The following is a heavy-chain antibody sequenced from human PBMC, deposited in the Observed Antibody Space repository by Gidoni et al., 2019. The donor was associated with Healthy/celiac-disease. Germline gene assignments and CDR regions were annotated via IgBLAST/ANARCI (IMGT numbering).Heavy chain of an antibody. CDR3: AKAERGEYYDSSGYYY. Sequence: VQLLESGGGLVHPGGSLRLPCAASCFTFSRHAMSWVRQAPGKGLEWVSAISGSGGSTYYADSGKGRLTIARDNSKNTLYRQMNSLRAEDTAVYYCAKAERGEYYDSSGYYYWGQGTLVTVSS. V-gene: IGHV3-23*01. CDR2: ISGSGGST. J-gene: IGHJ4*02. D-gene: IGHD3-22*01. CDR1: CFTFSRHA.